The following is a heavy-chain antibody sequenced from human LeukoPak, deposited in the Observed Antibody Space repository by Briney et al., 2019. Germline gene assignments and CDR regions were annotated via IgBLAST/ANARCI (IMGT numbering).Heavy chain of an antibody. CDR2: IYYTGTIT. D-gene: IGHD3-10*01. V-gene: IGHV4-59*01. CDR3: ARLKAVRIRGNIISTNFDF. Sequence: SSETLSLTCTVPGGSMGSYYWSWIRQPPGKGLEWIGYIYYTGTITKHNPSLKSRATISVDTSKDQFSLKLTSVTAADTAVYYCARLKAVRIRGNIISTNFDFWGQGVLVPVSS. J-gene: IGHJ4*02. CDR1: GGSMGSYY.